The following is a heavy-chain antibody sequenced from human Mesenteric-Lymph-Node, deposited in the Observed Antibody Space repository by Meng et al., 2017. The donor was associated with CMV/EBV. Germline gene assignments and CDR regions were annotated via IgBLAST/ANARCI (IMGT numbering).Heavy chain of an antibody. V-gene: IGHV5-51*01. J-gene: IGHJ3*02. CDR1: GYSFASFW. D-gene: IGHD3-10*01. CDR3: AAQRGLGNDAYDI. CDR2: LYPGDSQS. Sequence: GESLKISCKASGYSFASFWIGWVRQMPGKGLEWMGILYPGDSQSRYSPSFQGQITISVDKSISTAYLHWSSLRASDTAIYYCAAQRGLGNDAYDIWGQGTMVTVSS.